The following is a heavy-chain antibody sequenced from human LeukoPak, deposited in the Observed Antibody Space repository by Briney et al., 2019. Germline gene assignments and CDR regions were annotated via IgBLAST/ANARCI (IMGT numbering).Heavy chain of an antibody. V-gene: IGHV4-59*01. D-gene: IGHD3-16*01. CDR3: ARDSRGGGPDFDY. CDR2: IYYSGST. CDR1: GGSISSYY. Sequence: SETLSPTCTVSGGSISSYYWSWIRQPPGKGLEWIGYIYYSGSTNYNPSLKSRLTISMDTSRNQFSLKLTSVTAADTAVYYCARDSRGGGPDFDYWGQGTLVTVSS. J-gene: IGHJ4*02.